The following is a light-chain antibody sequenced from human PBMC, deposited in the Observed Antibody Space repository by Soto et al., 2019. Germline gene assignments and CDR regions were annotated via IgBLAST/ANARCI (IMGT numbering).Light chain of an antibody. CDR3: SSYTSSSTRV. J-gene: IGLJ3*02. CDR2: DVS. V-gene: IGLV2-14*01. CDR1: SSGFGGYDY. Sequence: QSALTQPASVSGSPGQSINISCTGTSSGFGGYDYVSWYQQHPGKAPKLMIFDVSDRPSGVSNRFSASKSGNTASLTISGLQAADEADYYCSSYTSSSTRVFGGGTKLTVL.